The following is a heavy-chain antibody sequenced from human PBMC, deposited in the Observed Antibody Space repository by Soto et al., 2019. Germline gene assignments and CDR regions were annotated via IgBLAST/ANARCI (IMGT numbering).Heavy chain of an antibody. V-gene: IGHV3-48*01. D-gene: IGHD2-15*01. J-gene: IGHJ3*02. CDR1: GFTFSSYS. CDR3: SRFGGGYCSGGSCSDAFDI. CDR2: ISSSSSTI. Sequence: PGGSLRLSCAASGFTFSSYSMNWVRQAPGKGLEWVSYISSSSSTIYYADSVKGRFTISRDNAKNSLYLQMNSLRAEDTAVYYISRFGGGYCSGGSCSDAFDIWGQGTMVTVS.